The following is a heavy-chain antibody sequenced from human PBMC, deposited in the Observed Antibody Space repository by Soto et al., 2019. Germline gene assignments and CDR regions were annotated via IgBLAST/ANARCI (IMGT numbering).Heavy chain of an antibody. V-gene: IGHV4-59*01. Sequence: QVQLQESGPGLVKPSETLSLTCTVSGGSISSYYWSWIRQPPGKGLEWIGYINYSGSTNHNPSLKIRVTASVDSSKNQFSLKLSSVTAADTAVYYCARVWTFHWYFDLWGRGTLVTVSS. D-gene: IGHD1-1*01. J-gene: IGHJ2*01. CDR3: ARVWTFHWYFDL. CDR2: INYSGST. CDR1: GGSISSYY.